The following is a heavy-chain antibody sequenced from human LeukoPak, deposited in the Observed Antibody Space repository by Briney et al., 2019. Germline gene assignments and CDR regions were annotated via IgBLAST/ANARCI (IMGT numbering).Heavy chain of an antibody. CDR2: IYYSGST. D-gene: IGHD3-22*01. CDR1: GGSISSSSYY. J-gene: IGHJ3*02. Sequence: SETLSLTCTVSGGSISSSSYYWGWIRQPPGKGLEWIGSIYYSGSTYYNPSLKSRVTISVDTSKNQFSLKLSSVTAADTAVYYCARGFYYDSSVYLAFDIWGQGTMVTVSS. V-gene: IGHV4-39*01. CDR3: ARGFYYDSSVYLAFDI.